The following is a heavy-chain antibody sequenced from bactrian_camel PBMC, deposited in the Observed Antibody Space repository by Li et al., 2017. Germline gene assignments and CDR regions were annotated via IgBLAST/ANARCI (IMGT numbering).Heavy chain of an antibody. V-gene: IGHV3S53*01. CDR1: QGIVKTYA. CDR2: VDIDNST. D-gene: IGHD4*01. Sequence: QLVESGGGSVLAGGSLRLSCAVSQGIVKTYALAWFRQVPGKEREGVAAVDIDNSTVYAKSLKGRFTFSQDNAKKTLYLQMHSLKPEDTAMYYCAASTDWRCSVVGGTATDYDVRGQGTQVTVS. J-gene: IGHJ4*01.